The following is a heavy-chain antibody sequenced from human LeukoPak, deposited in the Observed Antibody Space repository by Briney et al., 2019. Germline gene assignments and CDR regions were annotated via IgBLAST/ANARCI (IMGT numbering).Heavy chain of an antibody. V-gene: IGHV4-59*01. CDR3: ARDYYGSGSYYTSWFDP. CDR1: GGSISSYY. CDR2: IYYSGST. D-gene: IGHD3-10*01. Sequence: PWETLSLTCTVSGGSISSYYWSWIRQHPGKGLEWIGYIYYSGSTNYNPSLKSRVTISVDTSKNQFSLTLSSVTAADTAVYYCARDYYGSGSYYTSWFDPWGQGTLVTVSS. J-gene: IGHJ5*02.